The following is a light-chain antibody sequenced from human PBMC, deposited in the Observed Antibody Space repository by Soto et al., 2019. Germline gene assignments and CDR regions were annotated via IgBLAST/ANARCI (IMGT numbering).Light chain of an antibody. V-gene: IGKV1-5*03. CDR3: QQYNSHSYYS. J-gene: IGKJ2*03. CDR1: QNIQSF. CDR2: LAS. Sequence: DIPMTQFPSTLSASVGDQVTITCRASQNIQSFLAWYQQTPGKAPKLLIYLASRLEGGVPSRFSGSGSGTEFTLTINSLQPDDFAIYFCQQYNSHSYYSFGQGTKLEVK.